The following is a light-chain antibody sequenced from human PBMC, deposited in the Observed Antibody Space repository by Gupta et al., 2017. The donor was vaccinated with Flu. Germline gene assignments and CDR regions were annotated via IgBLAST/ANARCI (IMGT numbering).Light chain of an antibody. V-gene: IGKV3-20*01. CDR1: QSVSSSY. J-gene: IGKJ1*01. CDR2: GAS. CDR3: QQYGSSRRT. Sequence: IVLTQSPGTLSLSPGERATLSCRASQSVSSSYLAWYQQKPGQAPRLLIYGASSRATGIPDRFSGSGSGTDFTLTISRLEAEDFAVHYCQQYGSSRRTFGQGTKVEIK.